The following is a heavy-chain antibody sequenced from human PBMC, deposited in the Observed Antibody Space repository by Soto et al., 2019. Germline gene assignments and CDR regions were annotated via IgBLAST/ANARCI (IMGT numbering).Heavy chain of an antibody. CDR3: AREPRGGIRGVFY. D-gene: IGHD3-10*01. CDR1: GASVSSVGYY. J-gene: IGHJ4*02. CDR2: IHNGGTT. V-gene: IGHV4-31*03. Sequence: QIQLQESGPGAVTPSQTVTLTCTVSGASVSSVGYYWGWIGQHPGKGLEWIGYIHNGGTTYYNPSLKRRVAISLDTSKNQFSPRLNSVTAADTAVYYCAREPRGGIRGVFYWGQGTLVTVSS.